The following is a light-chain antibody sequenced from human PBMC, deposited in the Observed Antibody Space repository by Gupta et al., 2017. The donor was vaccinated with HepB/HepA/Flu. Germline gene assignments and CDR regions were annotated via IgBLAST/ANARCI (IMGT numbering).Light chain of an antibody. CDR2: GAS. J-gene: IGKJ1*01. Sequence: EIVLTQSPGTLSLSPGERVTLSCRASESVSSSYLAWYQHKPGQAPRLLVYGASRKATGISDRFRGGGSGTDFTLTITRLEPEDFAVYYCQYYGDSRGTFGPGTKVENK. CDR1: ESVSSSY. V-gene: IGKV3-20*01. CDR3: QYYGDSRGT.